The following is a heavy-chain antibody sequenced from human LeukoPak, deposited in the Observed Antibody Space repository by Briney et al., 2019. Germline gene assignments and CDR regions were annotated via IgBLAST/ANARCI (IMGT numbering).Heavy chain of an antibody. V-gene: IGHV1-8*01. CDR1: RYTFTRYD. Sequence: ASVRVSYKAFRYTFTRYDIIWVTQATGQGLEWMGWMNSNSGNTGYAQKFPGRVTMTRNTSISTAYMELSSLRSEAAAVYYCARECCDMDGWGKGTTVTVSS. J-gene: IGHJ6*03. CDR2: MNSNSGNT. D-gene: IGHD4/OR15-4a*01. CDR3: ARECCDMDG.